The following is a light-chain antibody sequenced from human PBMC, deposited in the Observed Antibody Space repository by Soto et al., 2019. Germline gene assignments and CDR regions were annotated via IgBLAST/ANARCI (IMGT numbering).Light chain of an antibody. CDR3: QQYSSLVT. J-gene: IGKJ2*01. CDR2: DAS. Sequence: IQMTQSPSTLSASVGDRVTITCQASQTISTLLAWYQHKPGKAPNLLIYDASSLESGVPSRFSGSGSGTEFTLTIISLQPDDSATYYCQQYSSLVTFGQGTKLEI. V-gene: IGKV1-5*01. CDR1: QTISTL.